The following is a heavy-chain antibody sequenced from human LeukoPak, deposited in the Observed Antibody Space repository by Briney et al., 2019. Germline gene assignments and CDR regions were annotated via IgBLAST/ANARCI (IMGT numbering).Heavy chain of an antibody. J-gene: IGHJ5*02. CDR2: IYYSGST. V-gene: IGHV4-4*02. Sequence: SETLSLTCAVSGASVSSSHWWSWVRQPPGKGLEWIGSIYYSGSTYYNPSLKSRVTISVDTSKNQFSLKLSFVTAADTAVYYCARESIAAAGTPGWFDPWGQGTLVTVSS. CDR1: GASVSSSHW. D-gene: IGHD6-13*01. CDR3: ARESIAAAGTPGWFDP.